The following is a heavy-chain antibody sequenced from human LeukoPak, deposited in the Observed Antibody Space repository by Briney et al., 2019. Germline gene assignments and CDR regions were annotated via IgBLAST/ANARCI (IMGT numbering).Heavy chain of an antibody. CDR1: GYTFTSYG. Sequence: GASVKVSCKASGYTFTSYGISWVRRAPGQGLEWMGWISAYNGNTNYAQKLQGRVTMTTDTSTSTAYMELRSLRSDDTAVYYCARDRVAAADLRWFDPWGQGTLVTVSS. J-gene: IGHJ5*02. V-gene: IGHV1-18*01. D-gene: IGHD6-13*01. CDR2: ISAYNGNT. CDR3: ARDRVAAADLRWFDP.